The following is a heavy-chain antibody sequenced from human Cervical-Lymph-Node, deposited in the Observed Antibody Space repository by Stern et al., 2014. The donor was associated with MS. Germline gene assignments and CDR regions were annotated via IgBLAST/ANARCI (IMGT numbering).Heavy chain of an antibody. CDR2: IWYDGSNK. Sequence: DQLVESGGGVVQPGRSLRLSCAASGFTFSSYGMHWVRQAPGQGLEWVAGIWYDGSNKYYADSVKGRFTISRDNSKNTLYLQMNSLRAEDTAVYYCARRPAAIYYYGMDVWGQGTTVTVSS. J-gene: IGHJ6*02. D-gene: IGHD2-2*01. CDR1: GFTFSSYG. V-gene: IGHV3-33*01. CDR3: ARRPAAIYYYGMDV.